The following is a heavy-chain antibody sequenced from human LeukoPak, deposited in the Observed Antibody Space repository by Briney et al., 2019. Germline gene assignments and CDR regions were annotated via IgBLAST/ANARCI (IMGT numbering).Heavy chain of an antibody. CDR2: INSDGRST. D-gene: IGHD3-9*01. V-gene: IGHV3-74*01. Sequence: GGSLRLSCAASGFTFDDYAMHWVRQAPGKGLVWVSRINSDGRSTNYADSVKGRFSISRDNAENTLHLQMNSLRVEDTAVYYCVRGADTGYSSDSWGQGTLVTVSS. J-gene: IGHJ4*02. CDR1: GFTFDDYA. CDR3: VRGADTGYSSDS.